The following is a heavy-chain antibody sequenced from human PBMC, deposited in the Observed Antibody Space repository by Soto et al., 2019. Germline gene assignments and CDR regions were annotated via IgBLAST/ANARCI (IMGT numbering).Heavy chain of an antibody. CDR3: ASGLGDCSTTSCYFGYSDY. J-gene: IGHJ4*02. D-gene: IGHD2-2*01. CDR1: GYTFSRYY. V-gene: IGHV1-46*03. Sequence: ASVQVSCKASGYTFSRYYMQWVRQAPGQGLEWMGIIYLGGGSTFVAQKFQGRVTMTRDTSTSTVFMELSSLRSDDTAVFYCASGLGDCSTTSCYFGYSDYWGQGILVTVSS. CDR2: IYLGGGST.